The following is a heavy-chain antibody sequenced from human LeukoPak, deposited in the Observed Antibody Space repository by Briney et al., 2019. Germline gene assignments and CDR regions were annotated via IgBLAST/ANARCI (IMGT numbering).Heavy chain of an antibody. CDR3: ARAVARHRGHDH. V-gene: IGHV4-4*02. Sequence: SETLSLTCAVSGASFTNTDWWSWVRQPPGMGLEWIGEIYYTGSTTYNPSLNSRVILSLHKSKNQFSLTLMSVTAADTAVYFCARAVARHRGHDHWGQGIRLPVSS. CDR2: IYYTGST. D-gene: IGHD3-16*01. J-gene: IGHJ4*02. CDR1: GASFTNTDW.